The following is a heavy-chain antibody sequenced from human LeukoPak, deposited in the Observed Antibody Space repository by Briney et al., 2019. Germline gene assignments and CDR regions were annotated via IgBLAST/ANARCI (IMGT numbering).Heavy chain of an antibody. D-gene: IGHD6-13*01. CDR3: ARTRGPSSYFDY. J-gene: IGHJ4*02. CDR2: IYHSGST. CDR1: GGSISSYY. V-gene: IGHV4-59*08. Sequence: SETLSLTCTVSGGSISSYYWSWIRQPPGKGLEWIGSIYHSGSTYYNPSLKSRVTISVDTSKNQFSLKLSSVTVADTAVYYCARTRGPSSYFDYWGQGTLVTVSS.